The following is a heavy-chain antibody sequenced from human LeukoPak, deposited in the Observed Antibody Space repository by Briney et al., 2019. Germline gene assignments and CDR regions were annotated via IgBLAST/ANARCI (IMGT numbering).Heavy chain of an antibody. D-gene: IGHD1-14*01. J-gene: IGHJ4*02. CDR2: ISASGTST. Sequence: GGSLRLSCEVSGFTFNTYGMSWVRQGPGKGLEWVSAISASGTSTYNADSVKGRFTISRDNAKNTLYLQMNSLRVEDTAIYYCARDWYHAIDYWGQGALVTVSS. CDR1: GFTFNTYG. CDR3: ARDWYHAIDY. V-gene: IGHV3-23*01.